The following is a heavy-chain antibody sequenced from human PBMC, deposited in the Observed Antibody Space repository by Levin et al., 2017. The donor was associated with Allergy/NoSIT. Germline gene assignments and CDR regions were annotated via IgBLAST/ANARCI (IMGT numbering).Heavy chain of an antibody. J-gene: IGHJ4*02. D-gene: IGHD6-13*01. V-gene: IGHV1-69*01. CDR2: IIPIFGTA. Sequence: KISCKASGGTFSSYAISWVRQAPGQGLEWMGGIIPIFGTANYAQKFQGRVTITADESTSTAYMELSSLRSEDTAVYYCAIVGEAAPSYGGLSWGQGTLVTVSS. CDR1: GGTFSSYA. CDR3: AIVGEAAPSYGGLS.